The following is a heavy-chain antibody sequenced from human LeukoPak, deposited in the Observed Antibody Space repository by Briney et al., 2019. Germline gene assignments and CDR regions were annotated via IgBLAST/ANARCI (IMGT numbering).Heavy chain of an antibody. CDR2: TNTNRGGT. CDR1: GYTLTGFY. J-gene: IGHJ6*02. D-gene: IGHD6-19*01. V-gene: IGHV1-2*02. CDR3: ARVTGVAVAGTDYYYYGMDV. Sequence: ASVTVSCKASGYTLTGFYIHGVRQAPGQGLEWMGWTNTNRGGTNYAQKFQGRVTMTRDTSISTAYMELSRLRSADTAVHYCARVTGVAVAGTDYYYYGMDVWGQGTTVTVSS.